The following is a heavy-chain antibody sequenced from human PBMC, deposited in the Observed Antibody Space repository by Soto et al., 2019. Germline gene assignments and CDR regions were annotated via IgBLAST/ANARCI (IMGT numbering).Heavy chain of an antibody. CDR2: IYHSGST. CDR1: GGSISSSNW. CDR3: ARLYYYDSSGYYPRWFDP. D-gene: IGHD3-22*01. Sequence: SETLSLTCGVSGGSISSSNWWSWVRQPPGKGLEWIGYIYHSGSTYYNPSLKSRVTISVDRSKNQFSLKLSSVTAADTAVYYCARLYYYDSSGYYPRWFDPWGQGTLVTVSS. V-gene: IGHV4-4*02. J-gene: IGHJ5*02.